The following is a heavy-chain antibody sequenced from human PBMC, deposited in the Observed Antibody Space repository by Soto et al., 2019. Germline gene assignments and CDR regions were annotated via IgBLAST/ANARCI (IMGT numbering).Heavy chain of an antibody. J-gene: IGHJ2*01. CDR3: ARDWGGDAGIYWYFDL. Sequence: TGGSRRLSWAPSGFPVSPNNLSWARQAPGRGLEWVSVIYSGGNTHYADSVKGRFTISRDNSKNTVYLHMNNLRVEDTAVYYCARDWGGDAGIYWYFDLWGRGTLVTVSS. CDR1: GFPVSPNN. CDR2: IYSGGNT. V-gene: IGHV3-53*01. D-gene: IGHD3-10*01.